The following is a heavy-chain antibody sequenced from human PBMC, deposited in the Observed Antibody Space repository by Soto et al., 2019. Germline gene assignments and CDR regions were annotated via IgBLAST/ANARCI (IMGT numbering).Heavy chain of an antibody. Sequence: SETLSLTCAVSGYSISSGYYWGWIRQPPGKGLEWIGSIYHSGSTYYNPSLKSRVTISVDTSKNQFSLKLSSVTAADTAVYYCASGVVVTLFDYWGQGTLVTVS. V-gene: IGHV4-38-2*01. CDR3: ASGVVVTLFDY. D-gene: IGHD3-22*01. J-gene: IGHJ4*02. CDR2: IYHSGST. CDR1: GYSISSGYY.